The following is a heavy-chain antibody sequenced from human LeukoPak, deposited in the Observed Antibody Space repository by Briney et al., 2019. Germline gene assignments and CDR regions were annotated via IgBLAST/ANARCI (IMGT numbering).Heavy chain of an antibody. Sequence: GGSLRLSCAASGFTFSSYSMNWVRQAPGKGLEWVSSISSSSSYIYYADSVKGRFTISRDNAKNSLCLQMNSLRAEDTAVYYCARDQGSSRAYYFDYWGQGTLVTVSS. CDR2: ISSSSSYI. CDR1: GFTFSSYS. J-gene: IGHJ4*02. CDR3: ARDQGSSRAYYFDY. V-gene: IGHV3-21*01.